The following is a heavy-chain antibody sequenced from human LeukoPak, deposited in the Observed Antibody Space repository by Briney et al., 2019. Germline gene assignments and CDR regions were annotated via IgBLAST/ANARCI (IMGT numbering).Heavy chain of an antibody. V-gene: IGHV3-30*18. D-gene: IGHD3-16*02. J-gene: IGHJ4*02. CDR1: GFTFSSYG. CDR3: AKGYYDYVWGSYRPKYYFDY. CDR2: ISYDGSNK. Sequence: PGRSLRLSCAASGFTFSSYGMHWVRQAPGKGLEWVAVISYDGSNKYYADSVKGRFTISRDNSKNTLYLQMNSLRAEDTAVYYCAKGYYDYVWGSYRPKYYFDYWGQGTLVTVSS.